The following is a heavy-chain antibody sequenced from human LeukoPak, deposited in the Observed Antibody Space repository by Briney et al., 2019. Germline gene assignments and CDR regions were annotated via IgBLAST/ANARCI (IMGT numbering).Heavy chain of an antibody. V-gene: IGHV4-59*01. J-gene: IGHJ3*02. CDR2: IYYSGST. CDR3: ARDRPRYSSGWNAFDI. Sequence: NPSETLSLTCTVSGGSISSYYWSWIRQPPGKGLEWIGYIYYSGSTNYNPSLKSRVTISVDTPKNQFSLKLSSVTAADTAVYYCARDRPRYSSGWNAFDIWGQGTMVTVSS. CDR1: GGSISSYY. D-gene: IGHD6-19*01.